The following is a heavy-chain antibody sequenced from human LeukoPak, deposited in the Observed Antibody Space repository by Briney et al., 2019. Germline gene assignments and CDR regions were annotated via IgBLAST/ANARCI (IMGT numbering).Heavy chain of an antibody. CDR1: GFTFSDYY. CDR3: ARAAAHDYSNYLEVTPNDY. Sequence: GGSLRLSFAASGFTFSDYYMSWIRQAPGKGLEWVSYISSSGSTIYYADSVKGRFTISRDNAKNSLYLQMNSLRAEDTAVYYCARAAAHDYSNYLEVTPNDYWGQGTLVTVSS. J-gene: IGHJ4*02. V-gene: IGHV3-11*04. D-gene: IGHD4-11*01. CDR2: ISSSGSTI.